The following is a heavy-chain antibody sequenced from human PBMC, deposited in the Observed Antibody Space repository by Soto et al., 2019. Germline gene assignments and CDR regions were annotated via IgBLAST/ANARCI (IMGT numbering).Heavy chain of an antibody. CDR2: IHSDGST. V-gene: IGHV3-53*01. J-gene: IGHJ4*02. Sequence: GGSLRLSCAASGCTVSSNYMSWVRQAPGKGLEWVSVIHSDGSTYYADSVKGRFTISTDNSKNTMYLQMNSLRAEDTAVYYCARDPDSSGWSTYWGPGTLVTVSS. D-gene: IGHD6-19*01. CDR3: ARDPDSSGWSTY. CDR1: GCTVSSNY.